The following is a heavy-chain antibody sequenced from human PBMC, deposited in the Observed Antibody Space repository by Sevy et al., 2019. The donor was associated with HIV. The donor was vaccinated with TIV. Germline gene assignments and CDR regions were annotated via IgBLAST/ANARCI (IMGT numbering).Heavy chain of an antibody. D-gene: IGHD2-15*01. CDR3: ARVVAYCSGGTCFPGYYYGMDV. J-gene: IGHJ6*02. V-gene: IGHV3-21*01. Sequence: GGSLRLSCAASGFTFSSHNMNWVRQAPGKGLEWVSSISSSSNYINYADSVKGGFTISRENAKNSLYLEMNTLRAEDTAVYYCARVVAYCSGGTCFPGYYYGMDVWGQGTTVTVSS. CDR1: GFTFSSHN. CDR2: ISSSSNYI.